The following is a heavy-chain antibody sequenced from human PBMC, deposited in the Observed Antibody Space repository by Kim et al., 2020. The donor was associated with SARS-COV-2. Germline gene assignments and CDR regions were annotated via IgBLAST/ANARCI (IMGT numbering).Heavy chain of an antibody. D-gene: IGHD2-2*01. CDR3: ARAAIEVVPDALCMSLYYYYCVDF. CDR2: INHSGST. V-gene: IGHV4-34*01. J-gene: IGHJ6*03. CDR1: GGSFSGYY. Sequence: SETLSLTCAVYGGSFSGYYWSWIRQPPGKGLEWIGEINHSGSTNYNPSLKSRVTISVDTSKNQFSLKLSSVTAADTAVYYCARAAIEVVPDALCMSLYYYYCVDFWGKGTRVTVSS.